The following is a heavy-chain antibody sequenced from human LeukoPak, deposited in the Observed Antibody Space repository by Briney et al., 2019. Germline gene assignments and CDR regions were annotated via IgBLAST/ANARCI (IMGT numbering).Heavy chain of an antibody. D-gene: IGHD6-19*01. V-gene: IGHV3-9*01. J-gene: IGHJ4*02. CDR1: GFTFDDYA. CDR3: ARATTEQWLVE. Sequence: GRSLRLSCAASGFTFDDYAMHWVRQAPGKGLEWVSGISWNSGSIGYADSVKGRFTISRDNAKNSLYLQMNSLRAEDTAVYYCARATTEQWLVEWGQGTLVTVSS. CDR2: ISWNSGSI.